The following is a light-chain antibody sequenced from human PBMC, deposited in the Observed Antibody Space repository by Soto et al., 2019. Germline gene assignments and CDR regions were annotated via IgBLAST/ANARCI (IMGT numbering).Light chain of an antibody. Sequence: EIVLTQSPGTLSLSPGERATLSCRASQSVRNNYLAWYQQKPGQALRFLIYDASSRATGIPDRFSGSGSGTDFTLTISRLEPEDFAVYYCQQYGSSPLTFGGGTKVEIK. CDR3: QQYGSSPLT. CDR2: DAS. CDR1: QSVRNNY. V-gene: IGKV3-20*01. J-gene: IGKJ4*01.